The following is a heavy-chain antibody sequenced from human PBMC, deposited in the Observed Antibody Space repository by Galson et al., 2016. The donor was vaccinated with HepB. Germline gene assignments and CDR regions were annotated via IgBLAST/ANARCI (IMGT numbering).Heavy chain of an antibody. Sequence: SVKVSCKASGGTFNTYAISWVRQAPGQGLEWMGGIIPMLGTATYAQKFQGRVTITADESTSTAYMDLSSLRSEDTAVYYCARVRDGYNTHFYYGMDVWGQGTSVTVS. V-gene: IGHV1-69*13. CDR1: GGTFNTYA. J-gene: IGHJ6*02. CDR2: IIPMLGTA. D-gene: IGHD5-24*01. CDR3: ARVRDGYNTHFYYGMDV.